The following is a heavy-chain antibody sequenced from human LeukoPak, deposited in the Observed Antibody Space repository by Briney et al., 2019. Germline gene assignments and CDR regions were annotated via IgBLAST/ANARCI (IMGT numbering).Heavy chain of an antibody. CDR1: GYTFTSYG. CDR2: IRAYNGNT. V-gene: IGHV1-18*01. Sequence: ASVKVSCKASGYTFTSYGISWMRQAPGQGLEWMGWIRAYNGNTNYAQKLQGRVTMTTDTSTSTAYMELRSLRSDDTAVYYCARFYDSSGYYRPLDAFDIWGQGTMVTVSS. CDR3: ARFYDSSGYYRPLDAFDI. J-gene: IGHJ3*02. D-gene: IGHD3-22*01.